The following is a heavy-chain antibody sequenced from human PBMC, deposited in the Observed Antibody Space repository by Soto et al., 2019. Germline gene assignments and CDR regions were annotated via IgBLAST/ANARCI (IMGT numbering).Heavy chain of an antibody. CDR1: GFTFSSNA. CDR2: ISGSGAST. J-gene: IGHJ4*02. CDR3: AKDVKGGLPRGHFDY. Sequence: GGSLRLSCAASGFTFSSNAMSWVRQAPGKGLEWVPGISGSGASTYYADSVKGRFTISRDNSKNTLYLQMNNLRAEDTAVYYCAKDVKGGLPRGHFDYWGQGTLVTVSS. D-gene: IGHD2-15*01. V-gene: IGHV3-23*01.